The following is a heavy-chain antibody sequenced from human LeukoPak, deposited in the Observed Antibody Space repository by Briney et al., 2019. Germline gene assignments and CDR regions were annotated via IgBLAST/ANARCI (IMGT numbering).Heavy chain of an antibody. CDR3: ARASNYYDSSGSDY. D-gene: IGHD3-22*01. V-gene: IGHV3-30*04. CDR2: ISHDGSNK. J-gene: IGHJ4*02. Sequence: GGSLRLSCAASGFTFSSYAMHWVRQAPGKGLEWVAVISHDGSNKYYADSVKGRFTISRDNSKNMLYLQMNSLRAEDTAVYYCARASNYYDSSGSDYWGQGTLVTVSS. CDR1: GFTFSSYA.